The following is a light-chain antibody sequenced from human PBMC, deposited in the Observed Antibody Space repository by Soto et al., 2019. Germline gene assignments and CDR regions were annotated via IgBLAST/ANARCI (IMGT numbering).Light chain of an antibody. V-gene: IGKV1-39*01. Sequence: IHMTHSPSSLSASVVDRVTVTCLASQNINSYLNWYQQKPGKAPNLLIYGASNLQSGVPSRFSGSGSGTEFTLAISSLHPEDFATYYCQQSYSTPQPFGHGTKVDIK. CDR3: QQSYSTPQP. CDR1: QNINSY. J-gene: IGKJ1*01. CDR2: GAS.